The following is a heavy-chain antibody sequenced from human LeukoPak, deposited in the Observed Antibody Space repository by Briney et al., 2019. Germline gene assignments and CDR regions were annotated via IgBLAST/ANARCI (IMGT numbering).Heavy chain of an antibody. CDR2: INPNSGGT. CDR3: ARVRIFGVAANWVDFDY. J-gene: IGHJ4*02. CDR1: GYTFTGYY. D-gene: IGHD3-3*01. Sequence: GASVKVSCKSSGYTFTGYYMHWVRQAPGQGLEWMRWINPNSGGTNYAQKFQGRVTMTRDTSISTAYMELSRLRSDDTAVYYCARVRIFGVAANWVDFDYWGQGTLVTVSS. V-gene: IGHV1-2*02.